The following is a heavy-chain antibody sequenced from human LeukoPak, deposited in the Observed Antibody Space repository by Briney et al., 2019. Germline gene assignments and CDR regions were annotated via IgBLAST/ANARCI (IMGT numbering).Heavy chain of an antibody. J-gene: IGHJ4*02. CDR3: AREVSGDYGMSY. D-gene: IGHD4-17*01. V-gene: IGHV1-8*01. CDR1: GYTFTSYD. CDR2: MSPNSGNT. Sequence: ASVKVSCKASGYTFTSYDINWVRQATGQGLEWMGWMSPNSGNTGYAQKFQGRVTMTRNTSISTAYMELSSLRSEDTAVYYCAREVSGDYGMSYWGQGTLVTVSS.